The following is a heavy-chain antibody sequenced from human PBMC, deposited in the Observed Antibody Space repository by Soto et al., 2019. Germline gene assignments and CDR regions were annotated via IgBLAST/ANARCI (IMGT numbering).Heavy chain of an antibody. Sequence: EVQLSESGGGLVQPGGSLRLSCAASGFTFSSYAMSWVRQAPGKGLEWVSAISGSGGSTYYAVSVKGRFTISRDNSKNALYLQLNSLRSEDTAVYYCATYAGHRCTNGVCYPDYWCQGTLVNVSS. J-gene: IGHJ4*02. CDR1: GFTFSSYA. CDR3: ATYAGHRCTNGVCYPDY. CDR2: ISGSGGST. V-gene: IGHV3-23*01. D-gene: IGHD2-8*01.